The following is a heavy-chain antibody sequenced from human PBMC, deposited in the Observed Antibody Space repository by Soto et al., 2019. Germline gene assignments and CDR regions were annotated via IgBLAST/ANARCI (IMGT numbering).Heavy chain of an antibody. CDR1: GITFSNAW. CDR3: TPEEWGGGDN. V-gene: IGHV3-15*01. CDR2: VKRQTEGAKT. Sequence: EVQLVESGGDLAKPGESLRLSCVASGITFSNAWLCWVRQAPGKGLEWVARVKRQTEGAKTDYAAPVKGRFTISRDDEKDKVYIQIFSLRNEEAGVYVCTPEEWGGGDNCGQGSVVTGSS. D-gene: IGHD3-10*01. J-gene: IGHJ4*02.